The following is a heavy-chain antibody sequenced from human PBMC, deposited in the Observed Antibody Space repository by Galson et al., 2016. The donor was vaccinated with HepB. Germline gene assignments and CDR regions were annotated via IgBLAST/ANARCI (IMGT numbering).Heavy chain of an antibody. CDR3: AKMSSSSAYYSDAFDL. Sequence: SLKLSCAASGFSFSNSGMSWVRQAPGRGLEWVSGITRSGDATHYADFVKGRFTISRDNSKNTLYLQMNSLRAEDTAVYYCAKMSSSSAYYSDAFDLWGKGTTVTVSS. J-gene: IGHJ6*04. D-gene: IGHD3-22*01. CDR1: GFSFSNSG. V-gene: IGHV3-23*01. CDR2: ITRSGDAT.